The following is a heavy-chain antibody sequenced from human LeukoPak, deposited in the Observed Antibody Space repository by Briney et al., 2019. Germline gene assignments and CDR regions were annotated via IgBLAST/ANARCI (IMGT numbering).Heavy chain of an antibody. CDR2: VSLEGVR. V-gene: IGHV4-4*02. CDR3: SRENGAFSPFGY. CDR1: GGSITTTNR. J-gene: IGHJ4*02. Sequence: GTLSLTWGVSGGSITTTNRWSWVRQFPGQGLQWIGEVSLEGVRNYNPSLTSRVTMSLDRAKNLLSLNLNSVTAADTAVYYCSRENGAFSPFGYWGQGILVTV. D-gene: IGHD2-8*01.